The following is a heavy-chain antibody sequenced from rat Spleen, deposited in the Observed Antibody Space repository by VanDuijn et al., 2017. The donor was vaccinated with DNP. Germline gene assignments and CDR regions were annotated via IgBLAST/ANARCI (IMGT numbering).Heavy chain of an antibody. Sequence: EVQLQESGPGLVKPSQSLSLTCSVTGYSITSTYWGWIRKFPGNKMEWIGHISYSGSTSYHPSLKSRIYITRDTSKNQFFLQLSSVTTEDTATYYCARWNIGTSTLDYWGQGVMVTVSS. J-gene: IGHJ2*01. CDR2: ISYSGST. D-gene: IGHD1-5*01. CDR1: GYSITSTY. CDR3: ARWNIGTSTLDY. V-gene: IGHV3-1*01.